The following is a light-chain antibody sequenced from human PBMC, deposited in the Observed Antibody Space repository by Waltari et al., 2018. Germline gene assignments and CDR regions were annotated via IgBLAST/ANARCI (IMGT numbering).Light chain of an antibody. J-gene: IGKJ2*01. CDR1: QSVSSY. CDR3: QQRSNWTPHT. Sequence: DIVLTQSPATLSLSPGDTATLSCRASQSVSSYLAWYQQKPGKPPRLLIYDASNSATGVPARFRGSGSGTEFTLTLSSLEAEDFAVYYCQQRSNWTPHTFGQGARLDIK. CDR2: DAS. V-gene: IGKV3-11*01.